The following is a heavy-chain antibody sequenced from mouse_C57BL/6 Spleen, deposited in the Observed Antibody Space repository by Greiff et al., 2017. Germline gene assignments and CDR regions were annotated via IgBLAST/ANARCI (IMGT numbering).Heavy chain of an antibody. Sequence: LQQPGAELVKPGASVKLSCKASGYTFTSYWMHWVKQRPGQGLEWIGMIHPNSGSTNYNEKFKSKATLTVDKSSSTAYMQLSSLTSEDSAVYYCARLDYSNYGGYFDVWGTGTTVTVSS. CDR3: ARLDYSNYGGYFDV. J-gene: IGHJ1*03. D-gene: IGHD2-5*01. V-gene: IGHV1-64*01. CDR2: IHPNSGST. CDR1: GYTFTSYW.